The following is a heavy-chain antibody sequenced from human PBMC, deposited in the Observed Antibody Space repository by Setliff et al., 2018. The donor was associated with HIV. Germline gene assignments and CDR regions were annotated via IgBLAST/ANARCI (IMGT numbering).Heavy chain of an antibody. CDR3: ARYRYYYDSSGYGRWFDP. J-gene: IGHJ5*02. CDR1: GGSISSSSYY. V-gene: IGHV4-39*01. Sequence: SETLSLTCTVSGGSISSSSYYWGWIRQPPGKGLEWIGNIYSSGSTYYNPSLKSRVTISVDTSENQFSLRLNSVTAADTAVYYCARYRYYYDSSGYGRWFDPWGQGTLVTVSS. D-gene: IGHD3-22*01. CDR2: IYSSGST.